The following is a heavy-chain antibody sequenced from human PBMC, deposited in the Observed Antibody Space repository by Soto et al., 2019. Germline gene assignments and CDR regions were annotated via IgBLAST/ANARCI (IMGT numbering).Heavy chain of an antibody. Sequence: PGGSLRLSCTGSGFIFTNYAMSWVRQAPGRGLEWVSSLNGGGDRPHYADSVKGRFSSSRDNSKNTLYLQMNSLSADDTAVYYCAKDPGNARYFDSWGQGALGTVSS. CDR1: GFIFTNYA. CDR2: LNGGGDRP. V-gene: IGHV3-23*01. J-gene: IGHJ4*02. D-gene: IGHD3-9*01. CDR3: AKDPGNARYFDS.